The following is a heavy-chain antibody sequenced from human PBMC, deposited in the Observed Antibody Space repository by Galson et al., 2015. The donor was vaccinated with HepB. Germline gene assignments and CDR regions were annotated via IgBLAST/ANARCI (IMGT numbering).Heavy chain of an antibody. V-gene: IGHV3-23*01. D-gene: IGHD3-3*01. J-gene: IGHJ4*02. Sequence: SLRLSCAASGFTFSSYAMSWVRQAPGKGLEWVSAISGSGGSTYYADSVKGRFTISRDNSKNTLYLQMNSLRAEDTAVYYCTSSGSITIFGVVIMEDYWGQGTLVTVSS. CDR2: ISGSGGST. CDR3: TSSGSITIFGVVIMEDY. CDR1: GFTFSSYA.